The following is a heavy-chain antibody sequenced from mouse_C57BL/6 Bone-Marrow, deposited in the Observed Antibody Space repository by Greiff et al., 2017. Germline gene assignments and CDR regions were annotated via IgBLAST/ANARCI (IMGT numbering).Heavy chain of an antibody. J-gene: IGHJ4*01. V-gene: IGHV5-12*01. CDR3: ARDEMDY. CDR1: GFTFSDYY. CDR2: ISNGGGST. Sequence: EVQGVESGGGLVQPGGSLKLSCAASGFTFSDYYMYWVRQTPEKRLEWVAYISNGGGSTYYPDTVKGRFTISRDNAKNTLYLQMSRLKSEDTAMYYGARDEMDYWGQGTSVTVSS.